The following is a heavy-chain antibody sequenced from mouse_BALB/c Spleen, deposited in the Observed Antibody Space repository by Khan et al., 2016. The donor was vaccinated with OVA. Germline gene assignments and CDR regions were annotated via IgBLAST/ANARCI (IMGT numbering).Heavy chain of an antibody. V-gene: IGHV1-7*01. CDR3: ANHGSSSAWLTY. D-gene: IGHD1-1*01. J-gene: IGHJ3*01. CDR1: GYTFTNYW. CDR2: INPSTGYS. Sequence: VKLLESGAELAKPGASVKMSCKASGYTFTNYWMHWGKQRPGQGLEWIGYINPSTGYSEYNQKFKDKATLTADKSSSTAYIQLSSLTSEDSAVYYCANHGSSSAWLTYWGQGTLVTVSA.